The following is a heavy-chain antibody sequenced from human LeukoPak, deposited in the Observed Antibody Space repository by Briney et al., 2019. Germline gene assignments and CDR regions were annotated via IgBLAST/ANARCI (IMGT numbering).Heavy chain of an antibody. D-gene: IGHD3-22*01. CDR1: GGTFSGYY. CDR3: ARRTDDDSSAYYFDY. J-gene: IGHJ4*02. Sequence: SETLSLTCAVYGGTFSGYYWSWIRQPPGKGLEWIGEINHSGSTNYNPFLKSRVTISVDTSKNQFSLKLSSVTAADTAVYYCARRTDDDSSAYYFDYWGQGTLVTVSS. V-gene: IGHV4-34*01. CDR2: INHSGST.